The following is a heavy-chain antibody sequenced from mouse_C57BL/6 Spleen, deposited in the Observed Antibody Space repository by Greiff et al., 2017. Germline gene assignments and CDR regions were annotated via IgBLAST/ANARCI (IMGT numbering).Heavy chain of an antibody. CDR3: ARTRGDGSSNYYAMDY. CDR1: GYTFTNYW. V-gene: IGHV1-63*01. D-gene: IGHD1-1*01. Sequence: QVHVKQSGAELVRPGTSVKMSCKASGYTFTNYWIGWAKQRPGHGLEWIGDIYPGGGYTNYNEKFKGKATLTADKSSSTAYMQFSSLTSEDSAIYYCARTRGDGSSNYYAMDYWGQGTSVTVSS. CDR2: IYPGGGYT. J-gene: IGHJ4*01.